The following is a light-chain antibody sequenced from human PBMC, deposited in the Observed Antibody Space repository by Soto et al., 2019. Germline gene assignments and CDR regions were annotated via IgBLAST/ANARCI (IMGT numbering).Light chain of an antibody. Sequence: ITQSTSTLSVSPGQSVSLSCRASNRVDRNLVGYQQKPGQAPRLLIFDKSSRAPGVPARFSGSGTGTDFTLTINSLQSEDFGVYYCHQYNNWPPSTFGQGTRLEIK. J-gene: IGKJ5*01. CDR1: NRVDRN. V-gene: IGKV3-15*01. CDR2: DKS. CDR3: HQYNNWPPST.